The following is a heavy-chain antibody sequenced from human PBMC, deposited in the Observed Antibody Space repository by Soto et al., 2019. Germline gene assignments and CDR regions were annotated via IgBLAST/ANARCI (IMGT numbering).Heavy chain of an antibody. Sequence: EVQLVESGGGLVQPGGSVRLSCAASGFTLSGYWMHWVRQVPGKGLVWVSRVNSDGSMTAYADSVKGRFTISRDNTKNTPYLQMNSLKADDTAVYYCARGKDQRNTQTYSYFDSWGQGTQVAVSS. CDR3: ARGKDQRNTQTYSYFDS. CDR1: GFTLSGYW. V-gene: IGHV3-74*01. CDR2: VNSDGSMT. D-gene: IGHD5-18*01. J-gene: IGHJ4*02.